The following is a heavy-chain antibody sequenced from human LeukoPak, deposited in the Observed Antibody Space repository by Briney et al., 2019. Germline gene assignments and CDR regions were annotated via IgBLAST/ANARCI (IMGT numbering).Heavy chain of an antibody. CDR1: GYTFTSYY. V-gene: IGHV1-46*01. CDR3: ASPSRGGSSSSSFDY. Sequence: GASVKVSCKASGYTFTSYYMHWVRQAPGQGLEWMGIINPSGGSTSHAQKFQGRVTMTRDTSTSTVYMELSSLRSEDTAVYYCASPSRGGSSSSSFDYWGQGTLVTVSS. J-gene: IGHJ4*02. D-gene: IGHD6-6*01. CDR2: INPSGGST.